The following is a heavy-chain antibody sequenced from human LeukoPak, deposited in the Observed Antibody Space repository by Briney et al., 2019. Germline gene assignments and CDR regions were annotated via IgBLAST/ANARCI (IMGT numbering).Heavy chain of an antibody. CDR1: GYTFTSYY. D-gene: IGHD2-21*02. J-gene: IGHJ1*01. CDR2: IIPIFGTA. V-gene: IGHV1-69*13. CDR3: ARVSYCGGDCYSSQYFQH. Sequence: GASVKVSCKASGYTFTSYYMHWVRQAPGQGLEWMGGIIPIFGTANYAQKFQGRVTITADESTSTAYMELSSLRSEDTAVYYCARVSYCGGDCYSSQYFQHWGQGTLVTVSS.